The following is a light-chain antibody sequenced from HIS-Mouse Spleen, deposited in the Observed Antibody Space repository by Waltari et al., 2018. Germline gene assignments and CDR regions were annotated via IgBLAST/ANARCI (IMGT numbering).Light chain of an antibody. CDR1: QSVSSSY. CDR2: GAS. Sequence: EIVLTQSPSTLSLSPGERATLSCRASQSVSSSYLAWYQQKPGQAPRLLIYGASSRATGIPDRFSGSGSGTDFTLTISRLEPEDFATYYCQQANSFPHTFGQGTKLEIK. J-gene: IGKJ2*01. V-gene: IGKV3-20*01. CDR3: QQANSFPHT.